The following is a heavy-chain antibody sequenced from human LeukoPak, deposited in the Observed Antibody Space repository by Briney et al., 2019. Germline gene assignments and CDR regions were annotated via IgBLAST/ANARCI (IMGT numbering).Heavy chain of an antibody. CDR2: ISYDGSNK. CDR1: GFTFSSYA. V-gene: IGHV3-30-3*01. J-gene: IGHJ4*02. D-gene: IGHD5-18*01. CDR3: ARGRNTAMAMYYFDY. Sequence: PGGSLRLSCAASGFTFSSYAMHWVRQAPGKGLEWVAVISYDGSNKYYADSVKGRFTISRDNSKNTLYLQMNSLRAEDTAVYYCARGRNTAMAMYYFDYWGQGTLVTVSS.